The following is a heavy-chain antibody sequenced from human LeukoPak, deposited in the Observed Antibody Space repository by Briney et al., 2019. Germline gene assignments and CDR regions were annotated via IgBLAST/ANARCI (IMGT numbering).Heavy chain of an antibody. CDR2: VNAVGST. CDR3: ARRVPAASGGGFDY. V-gene: IGHV4-4*08. Sequence: SETLSLTCAFSGGSLSGYYWNWIRQPPGKGLEWIGYVNAVGSTKYNPSLSSRLPISVDKSKNQFSLKLNSVTAADSAVYFCARRVPAASGGGFDYWGQGTLVAVSS. J-gene: IGHJ4*02. D-gene: IGHD2-2*01. CDR1: GGSLSGYY.